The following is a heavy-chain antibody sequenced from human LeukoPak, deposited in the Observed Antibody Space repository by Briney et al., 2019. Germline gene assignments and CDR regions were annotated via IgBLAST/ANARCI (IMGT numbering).Heavy chain of an antibody. J-gene: IGHJ4*02. CDR3: ARGSIYRGRGSFHY. D-gene: IGHD3-16*01. Sequence: ASVKVSCKTSGYTFTSYDINWVRQAAGQGLEWMGWMNPNSGNTGYAQKFQGRVTMTRNASISTAYMELSSLRSEDTAVYYCARGSIYRGRGSFHYWGQGTLVTVSS. CDR2: MNPNSGNT. V-gene: IGHV1-8*01. CDR1: GYTFTSYD.